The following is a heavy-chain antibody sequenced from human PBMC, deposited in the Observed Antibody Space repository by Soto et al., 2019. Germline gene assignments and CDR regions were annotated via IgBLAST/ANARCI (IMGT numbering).Heavy chain of an antibody. D-gene: IGHD6-13*01. CDR3: ASHGRWYFDY. V-gene: IGHV4-39*01. CDR1: GGSISSSSYY. Sequence: TSETLSLTCTVSGGSISSSSYYWGWIRQPPGKGLEWIGSIYYSGSTYYNPSLKSRVTISVDTSKNQFSLKLSSVTAADTAVYYCASHGRWYFDYWGQGNLVTVSS. J-gene: IGHJ4*02. CDR2: IYYSGST.